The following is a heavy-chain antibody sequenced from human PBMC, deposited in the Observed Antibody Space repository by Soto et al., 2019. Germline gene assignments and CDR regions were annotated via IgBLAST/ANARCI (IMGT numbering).Heavy chain of an antibody. CDR2: IRSKAYGGTA. CDR3: TRVRPTISDFDY. Sequence: GGSLRLSCTASGFTFGDYAMSWFRQAPGKGLEWVGFIRSKAYGGTAEYAASVKGRFTISRDDSKSIAYLQMNSLKTEDTAVYYCTRVRPTISDFDYWGQGTLVTVSS. D-gene: IGHD3-10*01. CDR1: GFTFGDYA. J-gene: IGHJ4*02. V-gene: IGHV3-49*03.